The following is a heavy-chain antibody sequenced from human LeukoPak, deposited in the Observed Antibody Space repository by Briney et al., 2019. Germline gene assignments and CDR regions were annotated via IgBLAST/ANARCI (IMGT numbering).Heavy chain of an antibody. CDR2: INPNSGGT. CDR3: ARDTDLGIGYFDL. D-gene: IGHD7-27*01. V-gene: IGHV1-2*06. CDR1: GYTFNGYY. Sequence: ASVKVSCKASGYTFNGYYMHWVRQAPGQGLEWMGRINPNSGGTNYAQKLQGRVTMTTDTSTSTAYMELRSLRSDDTAVYYCARDTDLGIGYFDLWGRGTLVTVSS. J-gene: IGHJ2*01.